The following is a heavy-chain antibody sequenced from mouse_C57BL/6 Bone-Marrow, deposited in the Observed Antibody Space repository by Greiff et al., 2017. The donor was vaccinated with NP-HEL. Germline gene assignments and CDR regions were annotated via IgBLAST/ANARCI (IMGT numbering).Heavy chain of an antibody. CDR3: MYSNPSMDY. V-gene: IGHV10-1*01. CDR1: GFSFNTYA. Sequence: EVQLQESGGGLVQPKGSLKLSCAASGFSFNTYAMNWVRQAPGKGLEWVARIRSKSNNYATYYAVSVKDRFTISRDDSESMLYLQMNNLKTEDTAMYYCMYSNPSMDYWGQGTSVTVSS. CDR2: IRSKSNNYAT. D-gene: IGHD2-5*01. J-gene: IGHJ4*01.